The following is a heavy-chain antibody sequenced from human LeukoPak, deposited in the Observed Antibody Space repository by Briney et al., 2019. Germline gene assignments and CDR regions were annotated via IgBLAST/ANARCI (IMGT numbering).Heavy chain of an antibody. D-gene: IGHD3-3*01. J-gene: IGHJ3*02. CDR1: GGTFSSYA. V-gene: IGHV1-69*13. Sequence: SVKVSCKASGGTFSSYAISWVRQAPGQGLEWMGGIIPIFGTANYAQKFQGRVTITADESTSTAYMELSSLRSEDTAVYYCASGNRIRSFYAFDIWGQGTMVTVSS. CDR2: IIPIFGTA. CDR3: ASGNRIRSFYAFDI.